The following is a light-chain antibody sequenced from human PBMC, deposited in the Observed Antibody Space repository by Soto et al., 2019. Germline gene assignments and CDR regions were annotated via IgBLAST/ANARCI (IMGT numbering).Light chain of an antibody. CDR3: QQRSKMPLT. CDR1: QSVRNY. V-gene: IGKV3-11*01. Sequence: IVLTQSPATLSLSPWERATLSCRASQSVRNYLAWYQQKPGQAPRLLIYDASNRATGIPARFSGTGSETDFTLTISSLEPEDFAIYYCQQRSKMPLTFGHGTKVDIK. CDR2: DAS. J-gene: IGKJ1*01.